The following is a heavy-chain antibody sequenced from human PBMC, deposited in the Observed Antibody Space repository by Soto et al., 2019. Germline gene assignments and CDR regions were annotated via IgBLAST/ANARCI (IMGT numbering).Heavy chain of an antibody. D-gene: IGHD6-25*01. CDR1: GFTFSSYE. Sequence: GGSLRLSCAASGFTFSSYEMNWVRQAPGKGLEWVSYINSSGSTIYYADSVKGRFTISRDNAKNSLYLQMNSLRAEDPAVYYCARGRIRLQFDSWGQGTLVTVSS. J-gene: IGHJ4*02. V-gene: IGHV3-48*03. CDR2: INSSGSTI. CDR3: ARGRIRLQFDS.